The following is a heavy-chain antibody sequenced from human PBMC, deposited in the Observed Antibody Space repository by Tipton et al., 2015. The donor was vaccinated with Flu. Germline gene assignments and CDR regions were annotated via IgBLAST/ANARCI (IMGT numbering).Heavy chain of an antibody. CDR2: IRSKAYGGTT. Sequence: VQLVQSGGGLVQPGRSLRLSCTASGFTFGDYAMSWVRQAPGKGLEWVGFIRSKAYGGTTEYAASVKGRFTISRDDSKSIAYLQMNSLKTEDTAVYYCTSWYYYGSGSYITLYYYYGMDVWGQGTTVTVSS. CDR1: GFTFGDYA. J-gene: IGHJ6*02. V-gene: IGHV3-49*04. D-gene: IGHD3-10*01. CDR3: TSWYYYGSGSYITLYYYYGMDV.